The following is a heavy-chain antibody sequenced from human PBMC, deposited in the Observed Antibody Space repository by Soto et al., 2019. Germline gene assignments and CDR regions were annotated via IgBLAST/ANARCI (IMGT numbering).Heavy chain of an antibody. CDR1: GGSFSGYY. V-gene: IGHV4-34*01. D-gene: IGHD2-2*01. J-gene: IGHJ6*02. Sequence: SETLSLTCAVYGGSFSGYYWSWIRQPPGKGLEWIGEINHSGSTNYNPSLKSRVTISVDTSKNQFSLKLSSVTAADTAVYYRARVGGYCSSTSCEYYYYYYGMDVWGQGTTVTVS. CDR2: INHSGST. CDR3: ARVGGYCSSTSCEYYYYYYGMDV.